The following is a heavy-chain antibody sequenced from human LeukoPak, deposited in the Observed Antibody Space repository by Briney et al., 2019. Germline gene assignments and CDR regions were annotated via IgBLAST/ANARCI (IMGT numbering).Heavy chain of an antibody. Sequence: NPSESLSLTCTVSVGSIISADHYWSWIRQPPGNGLEWIGYIFCSGSTYYNPSLKSRVTISVDTSKNQFSLKLSSVTAADTAVYYCARGYYDVLTNYSKNFDQWGQGTRVTVSS. CDR2: IFCSGST. CDR1: VGSIISADHY. J-gene: IGHJ4*02. D-gene: IGHD3-9*01. CDR3: ARGYYDVLTNYSKNFDQ. V-gene: IGHV4-30-4*01.